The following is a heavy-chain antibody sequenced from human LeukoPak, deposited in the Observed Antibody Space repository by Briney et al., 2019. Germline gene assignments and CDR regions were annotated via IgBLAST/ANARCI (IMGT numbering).Heavy chain of an antibody. CDR3: ARERDDILTGSFDY. CDR1: GGTFSSYA. V-gene: IGHV1-69*04. Sequence: LRASVKVSCKASGGTFSSYAISWVRQAPGQGLEWMGRIIPILGIANYAQKFQGRVTITADKSTSTAYMELSGLRSEDTAVYYCARERDDILTGSFDYWGQGTLVTVSS. CDR2: IIPILGIA. J-gene: IGHJ4*02. D-gene: IGHD3-9*01.